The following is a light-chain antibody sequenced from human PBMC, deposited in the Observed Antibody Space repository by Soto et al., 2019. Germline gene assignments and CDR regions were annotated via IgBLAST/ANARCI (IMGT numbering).Light chain of an antibody. V-gene: IGLV2-23*01. CDR1: SSDVGAYNS. Sequence: QSALAQPASVPGSPGQSITTSCTGTSSDVGAYNSVSWYQQHPHRAPQVIIYKGTQRPSGVSNRFSGSTSGNAASLTISALPADDEADYFGCSSETESTSVFGNWTSVTVL. J-gene: IGLJ1*01. CDR2: KGT. CDR3: CSSETESTSV.